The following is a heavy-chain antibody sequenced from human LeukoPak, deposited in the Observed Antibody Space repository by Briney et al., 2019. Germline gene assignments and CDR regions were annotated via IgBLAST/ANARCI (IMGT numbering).Heavy chain of an antibody. V-gene: IGHV3-48*03. Sequence: GGSLRLSCVASGFTFSSSDMNWVRQAPGKGLERVSYITSSGTSIYNADSVKGRFTSSRDNAKNSLYLQMNSLRAEDTAVYYCARTGYDSSGYYTIDYWGQGTLVTVSS. J-gene: IGHJ4*02. CDR2: ITSSGTSI. D-gene: IGHD3-22*01. CDR1: GFTFSSSD. CDR3: ARTGYDSSGYYTIDY.